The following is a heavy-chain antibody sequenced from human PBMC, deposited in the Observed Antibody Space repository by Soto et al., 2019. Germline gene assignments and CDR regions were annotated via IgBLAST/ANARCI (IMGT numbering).Heavy chain of an antibody. Sequence: SETLSLTCTVSGGSISSGGYYWSWIRQHPGKGLEWIGYIYYSGSTYYNPSLKSRVTISVDTPKNQFSLKLSSVTAADTAVYYCARDRVYCSGGSCYSWDAFEIWGQGTMVTVSS. CDR2: IYYSGST. D-gene: IGHD2-15*01. J-gene: IGHJ3*02. CDR1: GGSISSGGYY. V-gene: IGHV4-31*03. CDR3: ARDRVYCSGGSCYSWDAFEI.